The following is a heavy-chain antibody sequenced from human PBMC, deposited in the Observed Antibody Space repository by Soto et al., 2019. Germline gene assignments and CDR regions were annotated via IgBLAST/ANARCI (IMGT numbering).Heavy chain of an antibody. CDR3: AKVLSGSPPTGWFDP. Sequence: EVQLLESGGGLVQTGGSLRLSCTASGFTFSTYAMSWVRQAPGRGLEWVASISDSGGSTYNADSVKGRFTISRDNCKNTLYLQLNSLRVEDTAVYYCAKVLSGSPPTGWFDPWGQGTLVTVSP. D-gene: IGHD1-26*01. CDR2: ISDSGGST. V-gene: IGHV3-23*01. J-gene: IGHJ5*02. CDR1: GFTFSTYA.